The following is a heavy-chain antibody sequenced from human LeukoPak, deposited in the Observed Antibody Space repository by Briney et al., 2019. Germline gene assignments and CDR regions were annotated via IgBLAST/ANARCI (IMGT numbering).Heavy chain of an antibody. J-gene: IGHJ4*02. CDR1: GFTFSSYA. CDR3: AKAPSYYDSSGYYYY. Sequence: GSLRLSCAASGFTFSSYAMSWVRQAPGKGLEWVSAISGSGGSTYYADSVKGRFTISRDNSKNTLYLQMNSLRAEDTAVYYCAKAPSYYDSSGYYYYWGQGTLVTVSS. V-gene: IGHV3-23*01. CDR2: ISGSGGST. D-gene: IGHD3-22*01.